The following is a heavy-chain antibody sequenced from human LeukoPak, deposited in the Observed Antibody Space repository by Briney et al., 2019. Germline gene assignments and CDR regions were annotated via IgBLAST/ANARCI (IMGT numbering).Heavy chain of an antibody. Sequence: GGSLRPSCAASGFTFSSYVMTWVRQAPGEGLEWVSAISGSGGSTYYADSVKGRFTISRDNSKNTLYLQMNSLTVDDTAIYYCAKGRGSVSPDDHWGRGTLVTVSS. D-gene: IGHD3-10*01. CDR1: GFTFSSYV. J-gene: IGHJ4*02. CDR2: ISGSGGST. V-gene: IGHV3-23*01. CDR3: AKGRGSVSPDDH.